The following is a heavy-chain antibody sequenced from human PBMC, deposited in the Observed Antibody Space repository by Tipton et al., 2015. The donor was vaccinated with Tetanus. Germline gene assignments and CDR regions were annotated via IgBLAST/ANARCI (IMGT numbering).Heavy chain of an antibody. CDR3: AKSVAQLWSPKHYYYYGLHV. V-gene: IGHV3-30*18. Sequence: SLRLSCAASGFTFSDYGMHWVRQAPGKGLEWVAVLSFDGTNEDYADSVKGRFTISRDNSKNTLFLKMNSLRPEDAAVYYCAKSVAQLWSPKHYYYYGLHVWGQGTTVSVSS. D-gene: IGHD5-18*01. CDR2: LSFDGTNE. J-gene: IGHJ6*02. CDR1: GFTFSDYG.